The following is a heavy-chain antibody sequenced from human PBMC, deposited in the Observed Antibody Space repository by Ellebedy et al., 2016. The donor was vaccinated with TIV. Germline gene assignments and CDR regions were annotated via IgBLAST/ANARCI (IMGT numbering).Heavy chain of an antibody. D-gene: IGHD2-2*01. CDR3: TSCYARFYFDY. V-gene: IGHV3-23*01. CDR2: ISGSGGST. Sequence: GGSLRLXCAASGFTFSSYAMSWVRQAPGKGLEWVSAISGSGGSTYYADSVKGRFTISRDNAKNSLYLQMNSLRAEDTAVYYCTSCYARFYFDYWGQGTLVTVSS. CDR1: GFTFSSYA. J-gene: IGHJ4*02.